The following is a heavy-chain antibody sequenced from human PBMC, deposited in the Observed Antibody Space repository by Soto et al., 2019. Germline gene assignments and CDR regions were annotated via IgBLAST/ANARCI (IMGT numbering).Heavy chain of an antibody. V-gene: IGHV1-46*01. CDR3: ARDPGIAAAGNGGAFFDY. D-gene: IGHD6-13*01. Sequence: ASVKVSCKASGYTFTSYYMHWVRQAPGQGLEWMGIINPSGGSTSYAQKFQGRVTMTRDTSTSTVYMELNSLRSEDTAVYYCARDPGIAAAGNGGAFFDYWGQGTLVTVSS. J-gene: IGHJ4*02. CDR1: GYTFTSYY. CDR2: INPSGGST.